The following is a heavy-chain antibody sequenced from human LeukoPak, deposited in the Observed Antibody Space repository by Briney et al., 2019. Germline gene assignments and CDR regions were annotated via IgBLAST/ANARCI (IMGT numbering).Heavy chain of an antibody. CDR1: GFTASSNY. CDR2: IYTGVST. D-gene: IGHD6-6*01. CDR3: ARVRPHPIIDV. Sequence: GGSLRLSCAASGFTASSNYMSWVRQAPGKGLEWVSVIYTGVSTYYADSVRGRFAVSRDNSKNTLYLQMNSLRAEDTAVYYCARVRPHPIIDVWGKGTTVTVSS. J-gene: IGHJ6*03. V-gene: IGHV3-53*01.